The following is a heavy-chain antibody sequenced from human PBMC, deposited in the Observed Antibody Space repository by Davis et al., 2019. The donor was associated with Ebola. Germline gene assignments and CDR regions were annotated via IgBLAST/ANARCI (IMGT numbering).Heavy chain of an antibody. D-gene: IGHD1-26*01. V-gene: IGHV6-1*01. CDR1: GDSVSSDSGA. CDR2: TYYNSKWYN. CDR3: VRGWGRIGMGV. Sequence: PSETLSLTCDLSGDSVSSDSGAWNWIRQSPSRGLEWLGRTYYNSKWYNDYAASVKSRITVNPDTSKNQFSLQLNSVTPEDTAVYYCVRGWGRIGMGVWGQGTTVTVSS. J-gene: IGHJ6*02.